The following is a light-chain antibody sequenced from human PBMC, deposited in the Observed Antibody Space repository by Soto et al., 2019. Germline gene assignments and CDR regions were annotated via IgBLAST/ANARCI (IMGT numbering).Light chain of an antibody. CDR1: QGISNY. Sequence: DIQMTQSPSAMSASVGDRFTITCRASQGISNYLAWFQQKPGKVPQRLIYAASSLQSGVPSRLSGSGAGKQFTIPISRLQPEDVANNYCLQHNSYPWKFGQGTKVEIK. CDR2: AAS. V-gene: IGKV1-17*03. J-gene: IGKJ1*01. CDR3: LQHNSYPWK.